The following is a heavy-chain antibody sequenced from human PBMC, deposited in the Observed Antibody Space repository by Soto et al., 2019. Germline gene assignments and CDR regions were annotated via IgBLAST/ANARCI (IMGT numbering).Heavy chain of an antibody. J-gene: IGHJ4*02. CDR2: ISYDGSDK. Sequence: GGSLRLSCAASGFSFSSYGMHWVRQAPGKGLEWVAIISYDGSDKYYADSVKGRFTISRDNSKNTLFLQMNSLRAEDTAVYYCAKPYYYSSSGYYYFDSWAREPWSPSPQ. CDR1: GFSFSSYG. D-gene: IGHD3-22*01. CDR3: AKPYYYSSSGYYYFDS. V-gene: IGHV3-30*18.